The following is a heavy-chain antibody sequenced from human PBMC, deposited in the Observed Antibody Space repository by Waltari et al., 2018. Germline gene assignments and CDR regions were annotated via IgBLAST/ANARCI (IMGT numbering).Heavy chain of an antibody. Sequence: EVQLVQSGAEVKKPGATVKISCKVSGYTFTDYYMHWVQQAPGKGLEWMGLVDLKNGEKIYAEEFQVMVTITAETSTETAYMELSSLRSENTAVYYCATSTNRGDGYNYHYWGQGTLVTVSS. V-gene: IGHV1-69-2*01. D-gene: IGHD5-12*01. CDR2: VDLKNGEK. CDR1: GYTFTDYY. J-gene: IGHJ4*02. CDR3: ATSTNRGDGYNYHY.